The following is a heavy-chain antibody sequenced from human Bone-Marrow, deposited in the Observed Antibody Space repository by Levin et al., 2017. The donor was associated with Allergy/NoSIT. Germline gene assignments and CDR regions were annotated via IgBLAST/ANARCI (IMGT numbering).Heavy chain of an antibody. CDR2: INYSGYT. CDR1: GGSFNTYY. D-gene: IGHD3-10*01. Sequence: TSETLSLTCAVYGGSFNTYYWSWIRQPPGKGLEWIGEINYSGYTNYNPSLKSRLTISRDTSNNQFSLRLTSVTAADTAVYYCARGMNTYYYDSRNYRGVYFDYWGQGSLVAVSS. V-gene: IGHV4-34*01. J-gene: IGHJ4*02. CDR3: ARGMNTYYYDSRNYRGVYFDY.